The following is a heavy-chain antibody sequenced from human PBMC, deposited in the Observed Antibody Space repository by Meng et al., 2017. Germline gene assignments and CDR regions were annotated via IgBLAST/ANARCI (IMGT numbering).Heavy chain of an antibody. J-gene: IGHJ5*02. CDR2: ISGSGGTT. CDR3: AKLTSA. D-gene: IGHD2/OR15-2a*01. Sequence: EVHLLESGGGLVQPGGSLRLSCAASGFTFSSTSMSWVRQAPGKGLEWVSTISGSGGTTYYADAVKSRLAISRDNSNNTLYLQMNSLRAEDTAIYYCAKLTSAWGQGTLVTVSS. V-gene: IGHV3-23*01. CDR1: GFTFSSTS.